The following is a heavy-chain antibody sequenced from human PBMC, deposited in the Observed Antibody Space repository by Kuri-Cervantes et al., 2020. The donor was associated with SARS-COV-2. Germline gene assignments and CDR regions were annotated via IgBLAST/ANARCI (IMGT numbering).Heavy chain of an antibody. Sequence: TLSLTCTVSGASISSGAYYWSWIRQPPGKALEWLALIDWDDDKYYSTSLKTRLTISKDTSKNQVVLTMTNMDPVDTATYYCARIQRTFAADAFDIWGQGTMVTVSS. V-gene: IGHV2-70*01. CDR2: IDWDDDK. CDR3: ARIQRTFAADAFDI. CDR1: GASISSGAYY. D-gene: IGHD2/OR15-2a*01. J-gene: IGHJ3*02.